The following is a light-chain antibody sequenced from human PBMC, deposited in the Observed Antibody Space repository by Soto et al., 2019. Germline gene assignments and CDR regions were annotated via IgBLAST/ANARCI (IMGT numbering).Light chain of an antibody. Sequence: DIQMTQSPSTLSASVGDRVTITCRASQSISNWLAWYQQKPGKAPKLLIYYASSLASGVPTRFSGSGSGTEYPLTISSLQPVDFATYSCQQYNRSPWTFGQGTKVEIK. J-gene: IGKJ1*01. CDR2: YAS. CDR1: QSISNW. CDR3: QQYNRSPWT. V-gene: IGKV1-5*01.